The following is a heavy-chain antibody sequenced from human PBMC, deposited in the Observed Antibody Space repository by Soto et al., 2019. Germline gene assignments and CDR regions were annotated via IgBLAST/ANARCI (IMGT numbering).Heavy chain of an antibody. J-gene: IGHJ4*02. D-gene: IGHD3-10*01. V-gene: IGHV5-10-1*01. CDR1: GYSFTSYW. CDR3: ARQYYYGSGSGIEFDY. CDR2: IDPSDSYT. Sequence: GESLKISCKGSGYSFTSYWISWVRQMHGKGLEWMGRIDPSDSYTNYSPSFQGHVTISADKSISIAYLQWSSLKASDTAMYYCARQYYYGSGSGIEFDYWGQGTLVTVSS.